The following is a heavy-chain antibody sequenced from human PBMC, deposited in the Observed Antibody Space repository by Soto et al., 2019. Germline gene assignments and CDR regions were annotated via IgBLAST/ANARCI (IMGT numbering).Heavy chain of an antibody. V-gene: IGHV3-30*18. J-gene: IGHJ6*02. CDR1: GFTFSNYG. D-gene: IGHD2-2*01. CDR3: AKPFELVPAAIVGGMDV. Sequence: QVQLVESGGGVVQPGRSLRLSCATSGFTFSNYGMHWVRQAPGKGLEWAAAISEGGINKYYADSLKGRFTISRDSSKNTLFLQMDSLRAEDTAVYYCAKPFELVPAAIVGGMDVWGQGTTVAVSS. CDR2: ISEGGINK.